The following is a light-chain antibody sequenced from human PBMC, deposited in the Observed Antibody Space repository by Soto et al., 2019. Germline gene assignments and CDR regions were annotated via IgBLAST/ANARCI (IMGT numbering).Light chain of an antibody. V-gene: IGKV3-20*01. Sequence: EIVMPQSPATLSLSPGERATLSCRASQSVNTYLAWYQQKPGQAPRLLIYGASNRATGIPDRFSGSGSGTDFTLTISRLEPEDFAVYYCQQYGSSGTFGQGTKV. CDR3: QQYGSSGT. CDR2: GAS. J-gene: IGKJ1*01. CDR1: QSVNTY.